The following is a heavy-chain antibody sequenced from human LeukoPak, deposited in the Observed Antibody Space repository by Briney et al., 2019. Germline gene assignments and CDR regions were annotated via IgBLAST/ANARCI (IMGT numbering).Heavy chain of an antibody. CDR3: ARVGDPGRYGMDV. J-gene: IGHJ6*02. Sequence: EASVNVSCKASGGTFSSYAISWVRQAPGQGLEWMGRIIPILGIANYAQKFQGRVTITADKSTSTAYMELSSLRSEDTAVYYCARVGDPGRYGMDVWGQGTTVTVSS. CDR1: GGTFSSYA. V-gene: IGHV1-69*04. D-gene: IGHD3-10*01. CDR2: IIPILGIA.